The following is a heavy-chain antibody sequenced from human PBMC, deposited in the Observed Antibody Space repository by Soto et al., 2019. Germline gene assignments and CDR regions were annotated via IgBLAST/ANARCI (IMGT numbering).Heavy chain of an antibody. CDR1: GGSLIGYS. CDR2: IDHSGST. D-gene: IGHD4-17*01. CDR3: ARGSPVYSYYYYLDV. Sequence: SETLSLTCAVYGGSLIGYSWHWVRQPPGKGLEWIGEIDHSGSTKYNPSLKNRVTFSVDTSKNQFSLNLTSVTASDTALYYCARGSPVYSYYYYLDVWAKGTTVTVS. V-gene: IGHV4-34*01. J-gene: IGHJ6*03.